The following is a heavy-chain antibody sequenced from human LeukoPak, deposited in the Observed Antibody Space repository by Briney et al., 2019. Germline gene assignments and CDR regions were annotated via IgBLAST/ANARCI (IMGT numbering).Heavy chain of an antibody. CDR1: GYTFTGYY. CDR3: ARGGNSSSWYYFDY. Sequence: ASVTVSFTASGYTFTGYYMHWVRQAPGQGLEWMGWINPNSGGTNYAQKFQGWVTMTRNTSISTAYMELSRLRSDDTAVYYCARGGNSSSWYYFDYWGQGTLVTVSS. J-gene: IGHJ4*02. CDR2: INPNSGGT. D-gene: IGHD6-13*01. V-gene: IGHV1-2*04.